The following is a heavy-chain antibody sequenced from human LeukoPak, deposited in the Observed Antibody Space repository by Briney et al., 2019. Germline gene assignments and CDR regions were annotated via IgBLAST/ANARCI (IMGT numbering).Heavy chain of an antibody. CDR2: IYYSGST. V-gene: IGHV4-30-4*01. Sequence: SQTLSLTCTVSGGSISSGDYYWSWIRQPPGKGLEWIRYIYYSGSTYYNPSLKSRVTISVDTSKNQFSLKLSSVTAADTAVYYCARGGQYQLLPFDYWGQGTLVTVSS. J-gene: IGHJ4*02. CDR1: GGSISSGDYY. D-gene: IGHD2-2*01. CDR3: ARGGQYQLLPFDY.